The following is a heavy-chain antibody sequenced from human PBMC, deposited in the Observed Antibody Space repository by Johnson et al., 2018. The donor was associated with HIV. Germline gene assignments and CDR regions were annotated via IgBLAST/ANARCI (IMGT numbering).Heavy chain of an antibody. J-gene: IGHJ3*02. CDR1: GFAFSNSA. CDR2: FNSNGGGT. D-gene: IGHD1-26*01. CDR3: ARAFVGARGDDAFAI. V-gene: IGHV3-20*04. Sequence: VQLVESGGDLVQPGGSLRLSCAASGFAFSNSAMNWVRQAPGKGLEWVSGFNSNGGGTRYAGSVKGRFTISRDNAKESLYLQLNSLGVEDTAVYYCARAFVGARGDDAFAIWGQGTMFTVFS.